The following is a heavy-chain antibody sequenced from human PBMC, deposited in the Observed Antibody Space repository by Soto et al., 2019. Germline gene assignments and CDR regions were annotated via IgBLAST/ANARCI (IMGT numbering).Heavy chain of an antibody. D-gene: IGHD2-15*01. CDR2: IIPIFGTA. J-gene: IGHJ6*02. V-gene: IGHV1-69*01. CDR1: GGTFSSYA. Sequence: QVQLVQSGAEVKKPGSSVKVSCKASGGTFSSYAISWVRQAPGQGLEWMRGIIPIFGTANYAQKFQGRVTITADESTSTAYMELSSLRSEDTAVYYCSRAINCSGGSCRYYYYGMDVWGQGTTVTVSS. CDR3: SRAINCSGGSCRYYYYGMDV.